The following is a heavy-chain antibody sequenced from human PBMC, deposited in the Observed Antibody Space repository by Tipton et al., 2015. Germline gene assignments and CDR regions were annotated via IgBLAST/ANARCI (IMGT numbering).Heavy chain of an antibody. CDR2: INPSDGST. V-gene: IGHV1-46*01. J-gene: IGHJ4*02. CDR1: GYTFIKYY. CDR3: AREGCISTSCYDY. Sequence: QSGAEVKKPGASVKVSCKASGYTFIKYYVHWVRQAPGQGLEWMGMINPSDGSTNDAQKFQGRVTMTRDTSTSTVYMELSSLRSEDTAVYYCAREGCISTSCYDYWGQGSLVTVSS. D-gene: IGHD2-2*01.